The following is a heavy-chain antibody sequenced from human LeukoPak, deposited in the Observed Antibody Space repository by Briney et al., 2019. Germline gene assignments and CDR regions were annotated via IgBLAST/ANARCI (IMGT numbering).Heavy chain of an antibody. CDR3: ARLGYCSSTSCYGQQLVRGEFDY. CDR1: GFTFSSYA. D-gene: IGHD2-2*01. CDR2: IYYSGST. V-gene: IGHV4-39*01. Sequence: GSLRLSCAASGFTFSSYAMSWVRQPPGKGLEWIGSIYYSGSTYYNPSLKSRVTISVDTSKNQFSLKLSSVTAADTAVYYCARLGYCSSTSCYGQQLVRGEFDYWGQGTLVTVSS. J-gene: IGHJ4*02.